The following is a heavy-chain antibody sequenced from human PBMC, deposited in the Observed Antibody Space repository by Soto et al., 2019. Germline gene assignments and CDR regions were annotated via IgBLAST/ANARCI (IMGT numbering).Heavy chain of an antibody. CDR3: ARTYRDFYGLDG. CDR1: GFTFRNYD. D-gene: IGHD4-4*01. V-gene: IGHV3-13*05. Sequence: EVQLVESGGGLVQPGGSLRLSCAASGFTFRNYDMHWVRQGTGKGLEWVSGISAAGDPDYADSVVGRFTISRENAQNYFFLQMNNLRVGYTAGYYGARTYRDFYGLDGWGQGTRGIVSS. CDR2: ISAAGDP. J-gene: IGHJ6*02.